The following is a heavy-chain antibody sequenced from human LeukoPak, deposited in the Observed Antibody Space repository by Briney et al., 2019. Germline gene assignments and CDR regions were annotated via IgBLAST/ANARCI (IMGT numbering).Heavy chain of an antibody. D-gene: IGHD6-19*01. V-gene: IGHV3-7*01. Sequence: GGSLRLSCAASGFTFSSYWMSWVRQAPGKGLEWVANIKQDGSEKYYVDSVKGRFTISRDNAKNSLYLQMNSLRAEDTAVYYCARAHQWLVPGYFDYWGQGTLVTVSS. CDR2: IKQDGSEK. CDR3: ARAHQWLVPGYFDY. J-gene: IGHJ4*02. CDR1: GFTFSSYW.